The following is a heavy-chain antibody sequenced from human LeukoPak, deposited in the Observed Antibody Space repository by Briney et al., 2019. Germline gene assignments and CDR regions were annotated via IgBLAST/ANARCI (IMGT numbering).Heavy chain of an antibody. CDR1: GYTFIAYY. CDR3: ARGVYYDSSGYYSDY. Sequence: ASVKVSCKASGYTFIAYYMRWVRQAPGQGLEWMGWANPNSGATNYAQKFQGRVTMTRDTSLSTVYVELTWLTSDDTAVCYCARGVYYDSSGYYSDYWGQGTLVTVSS. J-gene: IGHJ4*02. D-gene: IGHD3-22*01. CDR2: ANPNSGAT. V-gene: IGHV1-2*02.